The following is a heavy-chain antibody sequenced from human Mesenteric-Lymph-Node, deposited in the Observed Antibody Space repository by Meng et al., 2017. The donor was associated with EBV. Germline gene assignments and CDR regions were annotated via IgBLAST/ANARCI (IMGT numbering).Heavy chain of an antibody. D-gene: IGHD4-23*01. CDR3: ARGGGVLTPLDY. CDR1: GDSFSGYF. Sequence: QQWGAGLLKPSETLSLTCAVYGDSFSGYFWSWIRQPLGKGLEWIGEINHSGGTNYNPSLESRVTISVDASKNQFSLKLRSVTAADTAVYYCARGGGVLTPLDYWGQGGLVTVSS. J-gene: IGHJ4*02. CDR2: INHSGGT. V-gene: IGHV4-34*02.